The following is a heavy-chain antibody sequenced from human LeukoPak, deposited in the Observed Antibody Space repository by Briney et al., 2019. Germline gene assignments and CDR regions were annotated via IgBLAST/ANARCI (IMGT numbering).Heavy chain of an antibody. CDR2: IKEDGSEK. CDR3: ARSPTKRVTEDY. CDR1: GFAFGSYW. J-gene: IGHJ4*02. V-gene: IGHV3-7*01. Sequence: GGSLRLSCAASGFAFGSYWMSWVRQAPGKGLEWVANIKEDGSEKYYLDSVKGRISISRDNAKNSLYLQINSLKVEDRAVYYCARSPTKRVTEDYWGQGTLVTVSS. D-gene: IGHD5-18*01.